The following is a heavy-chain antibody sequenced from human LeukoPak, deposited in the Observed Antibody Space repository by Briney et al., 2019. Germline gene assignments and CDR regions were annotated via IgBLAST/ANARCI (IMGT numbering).Heavy chain of an antibody. Sequence: SETLSLTCTVSGGSISSYYWSWIRQPPGKGLEWIGRIYTSGSTNYNPSLKSRVTMSVDTSKNQFSLKLSSVTAADTAVYYCARGIAVAGDAFDIWGQGTMVTVSS. V-gene: IGHV4-4*07. CDR1: GGSISSYY. CDR2: IYTSGST. D-gene: IGHD6-19*01. J-gene: IGHJ3*02. CDR3: ARGIAVAGDAFDI.